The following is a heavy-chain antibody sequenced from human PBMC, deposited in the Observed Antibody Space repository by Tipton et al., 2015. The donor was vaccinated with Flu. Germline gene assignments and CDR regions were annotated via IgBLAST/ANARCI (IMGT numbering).Heavy chain of an antibody. V-gene: IGHV4-59*08. CDR3: ARRDYSNYVSEPKNWFDP. Sequence: TLSLTCTVSGGFFSSYYWNWVRQPPGKGLEWIGNVHQTGSTYYNPSLRSRVTIAVDRPKNQFSLRLTSVTAADTAVYYCARRDYSNYVSEPKNWFDPWGQGTLVTVSS. J-gene: IGHJ5*02. CDR2: VHQTGST. CDR1: GGFFSSYY. D-gene: IGHD4-11*01.